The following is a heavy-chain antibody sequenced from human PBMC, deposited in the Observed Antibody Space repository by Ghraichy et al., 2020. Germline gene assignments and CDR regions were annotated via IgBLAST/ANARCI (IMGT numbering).Heavy chain of an antibody. CDR1: GFTVSNNY. Sequence: LSLTCAASGFTVSNNYITWVRQAPVKVLELVSVIYSRGSTYYADSVNGRFTISRDNSKNSVYLQMNSLRDEDTAVYYCARDSTIRGVMVFDPWGQGTLVTVSS. V-gene: IGHV3-66*01. CDR2: IYSRGST. CDR3: ARDSTIRGVMVFDP. D-gene: IGHD3-10*01. J-gene: IGHJ5*02.